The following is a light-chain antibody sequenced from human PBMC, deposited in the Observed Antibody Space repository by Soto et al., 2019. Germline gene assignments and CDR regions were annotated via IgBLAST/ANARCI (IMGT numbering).Light chain of an antibody. V-gene: IGKV1-12*01. CDR3: HQASAFPIT. Sequence: DIQMTQSPSFVSASVGDRVTVTCRASQGISNWLAWYQQKPGKAPKLLIYTTSTLETGVPSRFSGSGSGTDFTLTISSLQPEDFATYYCHQASAFPITFGQGTKVEI. J-gene: IGKJ1*01. CDR2: TTS. CDR1: QGISNW.